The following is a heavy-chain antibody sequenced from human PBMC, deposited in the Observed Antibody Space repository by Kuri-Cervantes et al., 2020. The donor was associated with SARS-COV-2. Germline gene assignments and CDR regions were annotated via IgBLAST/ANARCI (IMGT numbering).Heavy chain of an antibody. V-gene: IGHV4-34*01. CDR1: GGSFSDYY. D-gene: IGHD2-2*01. Sequence: SETLSLTCAVYGGSFSDYYWSWVRQPPGKGLEWIGEINHSGNTNYDPSLKSRVTVSIDTSKNQFSLKLSSVTAADTAVYYCAREAPDTSHLTIYFDYWGQGTLVTVSS. CDR3: AREAPDTSHLTIYFDY. CDR2: INHSGNT. J-gene: IGHJ4*02.